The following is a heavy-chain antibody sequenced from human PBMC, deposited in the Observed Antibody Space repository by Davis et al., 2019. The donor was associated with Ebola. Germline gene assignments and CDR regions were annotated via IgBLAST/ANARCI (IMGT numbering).Heavy chain of an antibody. CDR1: GGSISSGDYY. Sequence: SETLSLTCNVSGGSISSGDYYWSWIRQPPGKGLEWIGYIYYSGITFYNPSLKSRVTISVDTSKKQFSLKLSSVTAADTAVYYCARGLPMIVDFQHWGQGTLVTVSS. CDR2: IYYSGIT. CDR3: ARGLPMIVDFQH. J-gene: IGHJ1*01. V-gene: IGHV4-30-4*01. D-gene: IGHD3-22*01.